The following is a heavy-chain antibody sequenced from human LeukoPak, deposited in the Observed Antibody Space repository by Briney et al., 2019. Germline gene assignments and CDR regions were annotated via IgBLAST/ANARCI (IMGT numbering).Heavy chain of an antibody. V-gene: IGHV3-15*07. Sequence: SGGSLRLSCEGSAFIFSGHWMNWVRQTPGKGLEWVGRIKSKIDGGTTDFGAPVKGRFGISRDDSENTMYLHMNSLRTEDTAVYYCTTGNWGPYWGQGTLVTVSS. CDR2: IKSKIDGGTT. CDR3: TTGNWGPY. CDR1: AFIFSGHW. D-gene: IGHD7-27*01. J-gene: IGHJ4*02.